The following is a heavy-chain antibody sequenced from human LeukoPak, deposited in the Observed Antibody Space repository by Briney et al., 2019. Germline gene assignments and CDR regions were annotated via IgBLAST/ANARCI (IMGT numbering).Heavy chain of an antibody. Sequence: GGSLRLSCAASGFTFSSYWMSWVRQAPGKGLEWVANIKQDGSEKYYVDSVKGRFTISRDNAKNSLYLQMNSLRAEDTAVYYCARHGGSYYAYIDYWGQGTLVTVSS. V-gene: IGHV3-7*03. J-gene: IGHJ4*02. CDR1: GFTFSSYW. D-gene: IGHD1-26*01. CDR2: IKQDGSEK. CDR3: ARHGGSYYAYIDY.